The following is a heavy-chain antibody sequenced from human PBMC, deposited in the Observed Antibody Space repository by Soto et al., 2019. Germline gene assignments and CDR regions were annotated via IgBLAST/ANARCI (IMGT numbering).Heavy chain of an antibody. D-gene: IGHD2-15*01. CDR1: GYTFTGYY. CDR3: ARGFATYYLDY. CDR2: INPNSGGT. J-gene: IGHJ4*02. Sequence: ASVKVSCKASGYTFTGYYIDWVRQAPGQGLEWMGRINPNSGGTKYVQKFQGWVTMTRDTSISTAYMELSRLRSDDTAVYYCARGFATYYLDYWGQGTQVTAPQ. V-gene: IGHV1-2*04.